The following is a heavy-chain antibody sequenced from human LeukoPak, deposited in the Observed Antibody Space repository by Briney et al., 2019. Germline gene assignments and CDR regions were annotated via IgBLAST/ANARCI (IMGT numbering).Heavy chain of an antibody. D-gene: IGHD3-10*01. J-gene: IGHJ4*02. CDR2: ISSSSSYV. Sequence: GGSLRLSCAASGFTFSSYSMNWVRQAPGKGLEWVSSISSSSSYVYYADSVKGRFTISRDNAKNSLYLQMNGLRAEDTAVYYCARDLESYYGSGSYYTPIFDYWGQGTLVTVSS. V-gene: IGHV3-21*01. CDR1: GFTFSSYS. CDR3: ARDLESYYGSGSYYTPIFDY.